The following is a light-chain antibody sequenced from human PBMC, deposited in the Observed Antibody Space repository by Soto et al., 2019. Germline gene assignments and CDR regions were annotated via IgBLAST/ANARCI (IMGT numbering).Light chain of an antibody. V-gene: IGKV3-20*01. Sequence: EIVLTQYPVTRPLSPGERATLSSRPSQSVTSSYVAWYQQKPGQAPRLLIYVASSRATGIPDRFSGSGSGADYTLTISRLEPEDSAMYYCQQYGYSFWTFGQGTKVDIK. J-gene: IGKJ1*01. CDR3: QQYGYSFWT. CDR1: QSVTSSY. CDR2: VAS.